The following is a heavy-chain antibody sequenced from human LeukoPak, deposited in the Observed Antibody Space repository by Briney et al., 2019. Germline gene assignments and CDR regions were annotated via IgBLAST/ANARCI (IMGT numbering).Heavy chain of an antibody. D-gene: IGHD3-16*02. J-gene: IGHJ6*03. CDR2: ISGSGGST. V-gene: IGHV3-23*01. CDR1: GFTFSSYA. CDR3: ARDYLPGRDDYYYMDV. Sequence: PGGSLRLSCAASGFTFSSYAMSWVRQAPGKGLEWVSDISGSGGSTYSADSVKGRFTIFRDSSKNTLYLQMNSLRADDTALYYCARDYLPGRDDYYYMDVWGKGTTVTVSS.